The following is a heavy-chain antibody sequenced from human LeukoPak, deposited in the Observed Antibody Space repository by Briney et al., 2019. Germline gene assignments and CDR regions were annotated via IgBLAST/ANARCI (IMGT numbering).Heavy chain of an antibody. Sequence: SETLSLTCTVSGGSISSYFWSWIRQPPGKGLEWIGYISHNGNTDYNPSLKSRVTTSIDTSKNQFSLKLSSVTAADTAVYYCAKQPNGEGAFDIWGQGTMVTVSS. CDR1: GGSISSYF. V-gene: IGHV4-59*08. D-gene: IGHD4-17*01. J-gene: IGHJ3*02. CDR3: AKQPNGEGAFDI. CDR2: ISHNGNT.